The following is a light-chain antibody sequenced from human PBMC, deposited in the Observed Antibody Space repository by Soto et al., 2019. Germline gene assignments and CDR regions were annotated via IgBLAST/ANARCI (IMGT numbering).Light chain of an antibody. J-gene: IGKJ5*01. V-gene: IGKV3-20*01. Sequence: VLSQAPSRLFFSPGEGATLSCRARQSVRSERLAWYQQKPGQAPRLVLFDASNRATGIPERFSGSGSGTHFTLTITRLEPEDFAVYYCQEYDGAPPVTFGLGTRLEI. CDR3: QEYDGAPPVT. CDR2: DAS. CDR1: QSVRSER.